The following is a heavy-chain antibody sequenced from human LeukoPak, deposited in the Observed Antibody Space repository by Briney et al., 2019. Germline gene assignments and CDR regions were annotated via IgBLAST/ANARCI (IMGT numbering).Heavy chain of an antibody. CDR1: GGSISSGGYC. J-gene: IGHJ6*02. Sequence: PSQTLSLTCTVSGGSISSGGYCWSWIRQHPGKGLEWIGYIYYSGSTYYNPSLKSRVTISVDTSKNQFSLKLSSVTAADTAVYYCARGITMVRGVITFDYYGMDVWGQGTTVTVSS. V-gene: IGHV4-31*03. D-gene: IGHD3-10*01. CDR2: IYYSGST. CDR3: ARGITMVRGVITFDYYGMDV.